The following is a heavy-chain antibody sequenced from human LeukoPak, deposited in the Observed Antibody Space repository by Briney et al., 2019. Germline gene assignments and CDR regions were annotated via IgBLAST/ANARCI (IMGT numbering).Heavy chain of an antibody. V-gene: IGHV3-74*01. CDR3: TKSDWFDP. J-gene: IGHJ5*02. CDR1: GFTFSSHW. CDR2: INSDGSST. Sequence: GGSLRLSCAASGFTFSSHWMHWVRQAPGKGLVWVSRINSDGSSTDYADSVKGRFTISRDNAKNTLYLQINSLRVEDTAVYYCTKSDWFDPWGQGTLVTVSS.